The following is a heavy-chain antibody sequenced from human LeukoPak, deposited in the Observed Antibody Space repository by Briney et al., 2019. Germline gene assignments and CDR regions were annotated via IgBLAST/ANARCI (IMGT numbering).Heavy chain of an antibody. CDR3: ARDIGYCSSTSCYPWFDP. CDR2: INPNSGGT. CDR1: GYTFTGYY. V-gene: IGHV1-2*02. Sequence: GASAKVSCKASGYTFTGYYMHWVRQAPGQGLEWMGWINPNSGGTNYAQKFQGRVTMTRDTSISTAYMELSRLRSDDTAVYYCARDIGYCSSTSCYPWFDPWGQGTLVTVSS. J-gene: IGHJ5*02. D-gene: IGHD2-2*01.